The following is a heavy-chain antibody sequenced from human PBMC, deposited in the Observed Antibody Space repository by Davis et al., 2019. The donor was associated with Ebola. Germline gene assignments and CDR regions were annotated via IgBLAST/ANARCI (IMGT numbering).Heavy chain of an antibody. CDR1: GGSFSGYY. Sequence: GSLRLSCAVYGGSFSGYYWSWIRQPPGKGLEWIGEINHSGSTNYNPSLKSRVTISVDTSKNQFSLKLSSVTAADTAVYYCARLRSSPYYYGMDVWGQGTTVTVSS. V-gene: IGHV4-34*01. D-gene: IGHD6-6*01. CDR3: ARLRSSPYYYGMDV. J-gene: IGHJ6*02. CDR2: INHSGST.